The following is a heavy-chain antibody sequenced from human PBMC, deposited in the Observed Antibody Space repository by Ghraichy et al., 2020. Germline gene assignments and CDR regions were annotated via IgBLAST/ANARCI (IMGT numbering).Heavy chain of an antibody. CDR2: IYYNGTT. Sequence: SQTLSLTCTVSGGSISSGGYYWSWIRQHPGKGLEWIGYIYYNGTTYYNPSLKSRVTISVDTSNNQFSLNLSSVTAADTAVYYCAREAYGSSWWGWFDPWGHGTLVTVSS. V-gene: IGHV4-31*03. D-gene: IGHD6-13*01. CDR3: AREAYGSSWWGWFDP. J-gene: IGHJ5*02. CDR1: GGSISSGGYY.